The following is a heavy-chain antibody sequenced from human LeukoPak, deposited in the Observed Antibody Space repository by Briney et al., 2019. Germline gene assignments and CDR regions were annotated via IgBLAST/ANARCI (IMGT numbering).Heavy chain of an antibody. D-gene: IGHD6-13*01. J-gene: IGHJ4*02. CDR2: NYSGGST. CDR3: ARGGPAAGRFDY. CDR1: GFTVSSNY. V-gene: IGHV3-53*01. Sequence: GGSLRLSCAASGFTVSSNYMSWVRQAPGKGLEWVSVNYSGGSTYHADSVKGKFTLSIGNSKNTLYLQMTNLRAHDRAVHYCARGGPAAGRFDYWGERTLVTVSS.